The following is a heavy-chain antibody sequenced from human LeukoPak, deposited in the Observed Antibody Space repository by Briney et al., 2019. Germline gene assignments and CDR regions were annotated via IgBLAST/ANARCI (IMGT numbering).Heavy chain of an antibody. V-gene: IGHV3-23*01. CDR1: GFTFSSYA. CDR2: ISGSGGST. Sequence: GGSLRLSCAASGFTFSSYAMSWVRQAPGKGLEWVSAISGSGGSTYYADSVKGRFTISRDNSKNTLCLQMNSLRAEDTAVYYCARYGDYVGVDPWGQGTLVTVSP. D-gene: IGHD4-17*01. J-gene: IGHJ5*02. CDR3: ARYGDYVGVDP.